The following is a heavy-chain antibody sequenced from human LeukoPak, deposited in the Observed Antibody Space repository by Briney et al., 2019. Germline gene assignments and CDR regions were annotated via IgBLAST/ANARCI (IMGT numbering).Heavy chain of an antibody. Sequence: SVKVSCKASGGTFSSYAISWVRQAPGQGLEWMGGIIPIFGTANYAQKFQGRVTITADESTSTAYMELSSLRSEDAAVYYCARDLLERGVVVPDYYYYYMDVWGKGTTVTVSS. V-gene: IGHV1-69*13. CDR2: IIPIFGTA. CDR3: ARDLLERGVVVPDYYYYYMDV. J-gene: IGHJ6*03. CDR1: GGTFSSYA. D-gene: IGHD2-2*01.